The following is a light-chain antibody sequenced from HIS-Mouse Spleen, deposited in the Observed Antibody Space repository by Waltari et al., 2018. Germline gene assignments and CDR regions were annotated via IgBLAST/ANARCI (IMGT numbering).Light chain of an antibody. Sequence: QSALTQPPSASGSPGQSVTISCTGTSSDVGGYNYVSWYQQHPGKAPKLMIYEVSNRPSGCPDRFSGSKPGNPASLTVSGLQAEDEADYYCSSYAGSNNLVFGGGTKLTVL. J-gene: IGLJ2*01. CDR1: SSDVGGYNY. CDR2: EVS. V-gene: IGLV2-8*01. CDR3: SSYAGSNNLV.